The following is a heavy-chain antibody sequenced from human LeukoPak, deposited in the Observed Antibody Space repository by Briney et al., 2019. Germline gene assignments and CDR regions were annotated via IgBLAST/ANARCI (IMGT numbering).Heavy chain of an antibody. CDR1: GFTFYDYS. CDR3: ARGRNFYYFDY. Sequence: GGSLRLSCAASGFTFYDYSKTWVRQAPGKGLEWVSSITGDCNYIFYADSVKGRFTISRDNAQNSLFLELNSLRGEDTAVYDCARGRNFYYFDYWGQGALVTVSS. D-gene: IGHD3-3*01. CDR2: ITGDCNYI. V-gene: IGHV3-21*01. J-gene: IGHJ4*02.